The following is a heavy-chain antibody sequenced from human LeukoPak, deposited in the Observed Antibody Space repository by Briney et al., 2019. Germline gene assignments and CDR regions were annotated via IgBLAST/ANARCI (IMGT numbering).Heavy chain of an antibody. CDR2: ISSSSSTI. V-gene: IGHV3-48*02. J-gene: IGHJ3*01. CDR1: GFTFSSYG. D-gene: IGHD2-15*01. Sequence: PGGSLRLSCAASGFTFSSYGMHWVRQAPGKGLEWVSYISSSSSTIYYADSVKGRFTISRDNAKKSVYLQMNSLRDEDTAVYYCARATGYCRGGSCHHDAFDFWGQGTMVTVSS. CDR3: ARATGYCRGGSCHHDAFDF.